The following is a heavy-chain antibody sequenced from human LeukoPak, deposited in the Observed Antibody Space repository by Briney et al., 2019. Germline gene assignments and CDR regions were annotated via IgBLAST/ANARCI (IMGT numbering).Heavy chain of an antibody. CDR3: ARFQSKMGSDAFDI. CDR2: IYYSGST. CDR1: GGSISSGDYY. D-gene: IGHD5-24*01. Sequence: PSETLSLTCTVSGGSISSGDYYWSWIRQPPGKGLEWIGYIYYSGSTYYNPSLKSRVTISVDTSKNQFSLKLSSVTAADTAVYYCARFQSKMGSDAFDIRGQGTMVTVSS. V-gene: IGHV4-30-4*08. J-gene: IGHJ3*02.